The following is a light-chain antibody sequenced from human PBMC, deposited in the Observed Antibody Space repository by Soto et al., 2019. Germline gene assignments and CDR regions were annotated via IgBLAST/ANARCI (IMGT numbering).Light chain of an antibody. CDR2: ATS. V-gene: IGKV3-20*01. CDR1: QSVDSTY. Sequence: EIVLTQSPGTLSLSPGERATLSGRSSQSVDSTYLAWYQQKPDQSPRLLIYATSTRAAGIPDRFSGSGSGTDFTLTISRLEPDDVAVYYCQQYGTSPPMYTFGPGTQVDIK. J-gene: IGKJ2*01. CDR3: QQYGTSPPMYT.